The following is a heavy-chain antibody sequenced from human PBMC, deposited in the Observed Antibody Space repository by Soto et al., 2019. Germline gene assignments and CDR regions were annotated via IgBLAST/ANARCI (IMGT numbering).Heavy chain of an antibody. D-gene: IGHD3-9*01. CDR3: AKGPFYDILTGYSTKFPYYYGMDV. Sequence: ESGGGVVQPGRSLRLSCAASGFTFSSYGMHWVRQAPGKGLEWVAVISYDGSNKYYADSVKGRFTISRDNSKNTLYLQMNSLRAEDTAVYYCAKGPFYDILTGYSTKFPYYYGMDVWGQGTTVTVSS. CDR2: ISYDGSNK. J-gene: IGHJ6*02. V-gene: IGHV3-30*18. CDR1: GFTFSSYG.